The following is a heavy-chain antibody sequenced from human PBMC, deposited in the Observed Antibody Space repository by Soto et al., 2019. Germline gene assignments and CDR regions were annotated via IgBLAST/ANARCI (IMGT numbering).Heavy chain of an antibody. CDR2: IIPILGST. V-gene: IGHV1-69*01. CDR1: GGTFVSSA. J-gene: IGHJ5*02. Sequence: QVQLLQSGAELREPGSSVRVSCTPSGGTFVSSAFAWVRQAPGGKIEWMGGIIPILGSTKYAAKFRCRLTSRAADSSMTAYLELRSLTFADTADYFCATRNPHGASNKAWVDPWGQGTLVTVST. CDR3: ATRNPHGASNKAWVDP.